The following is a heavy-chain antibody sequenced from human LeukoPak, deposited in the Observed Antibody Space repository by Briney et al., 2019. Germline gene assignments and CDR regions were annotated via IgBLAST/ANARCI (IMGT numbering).Heavy chain of an antibody. CDR2: INNDGSIT. J-gene: IGHJ3*02. CDR3: ARGWNTTPRSGFDI. CDR1: EFTISRYW. D-gene: IGHD1/OR15-1a*01. V-gene: IGHV3-74*01. Sequence: PGGSLRLSCAASEFTISRYWMHWVRQAPGKGLVWVSNINNDGSITTYVDSVKGRFTISRDNVKNTLFLQMNSLGAEDTALYYCARGWNTTPRSGFDIWGLGTMVTVSS.